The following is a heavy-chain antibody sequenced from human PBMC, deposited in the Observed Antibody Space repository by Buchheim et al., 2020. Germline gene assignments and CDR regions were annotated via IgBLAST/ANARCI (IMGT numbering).Heavy chain of an antibody. Sequence: QLQLQESGSGLVKPSQTLSLTCTVSGGSISSGGYYWSWIRQHPGKGLEWIGYIYYSGSTYYNPSLKSRVTISVDTSKNQFSLKLSSVTAADTAVYYCARGDCSSTSCYMGLFDYWGQGTL. CDR1: GGSISSGGYY. V-gene: IGHV4-31*03. CDR3: ARGDCSSTSCYMGLFDY. J-gene: IGHJ4*02. CDR2: IYYSGST. D-gene: IGHD2-2*01.